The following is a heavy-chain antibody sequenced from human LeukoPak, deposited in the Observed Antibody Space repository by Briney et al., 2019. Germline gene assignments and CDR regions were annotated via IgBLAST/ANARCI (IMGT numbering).Heavy chain of an antibody. Sequence: GGSLRLSCAAYGFTFSSYWMHWVRQAPGKGLVWVSRINTDGSDTNYAGSVKGRFTISRDNAKNTLYLQMNSLRAEDTAVYYCVRDRGEYSFGFYYYGMDVWGQGTTVTVSS. CDR2: INTDGSDT. V-gene: IGHV3-74*01. D-gene: IGHD5-18*01. CDR1: GFTFSSYW. J-gene: IGHJ6*01. CDR3: VRDRGEYSFGFYYYGMDV.